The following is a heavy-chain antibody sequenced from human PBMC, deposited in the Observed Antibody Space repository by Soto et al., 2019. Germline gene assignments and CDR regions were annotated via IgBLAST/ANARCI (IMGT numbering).Heavy chain of an antibody. J-gene: IGHJ6*02. CDR3: ARLAAAGPYYYGMDV. CDR2: IDPSDSYT. CDR1: GYSFTSYW. Sequence: LGESLKISCKGSGYSFTSYWISWVRQMPGKGLEWMGRIDPSDSYTNYSPSFQGHVTISADKSISTAYLQWSSLKASDTAMYYCARLAAAGPYYYGMDVWGQGTTVTVSS. V-gene: IGHV5-10-1*01. D-gene: IGHD6-13*01.